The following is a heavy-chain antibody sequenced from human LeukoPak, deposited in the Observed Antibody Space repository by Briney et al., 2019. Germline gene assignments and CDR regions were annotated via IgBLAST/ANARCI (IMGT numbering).Heavy chain of an antibody. CDR2: IYTGGST. Sequence: GGSLRLSCAASGFTVSTNYMTWVRQAPGKGLEWVSVIYTGGSTYYADSVKGRFTISRDNSKNTLYLQMNGLRAEDTAVYFCARVRPYDYVWGSYRPLDYWGQGTLVTVSS. J-gene: IGHJ4*02. CDR1: GFTVSTNY. V-gene: IGHV3-53*01. CDR3: ARVRPYDYVWGSYRPLDY. D-gene: IGHD3-16*02.